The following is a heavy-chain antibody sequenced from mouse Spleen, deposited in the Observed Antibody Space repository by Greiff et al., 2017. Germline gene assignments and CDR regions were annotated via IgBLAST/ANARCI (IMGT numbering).Heavy chain of an antibody. CDR1: GFTFSSYA. CDR3: ARQDDGSYAMDY. Sequence: EVKLMESGGGLVKPGGSLKLSCAASGFTFSSYAMSWVRQTPEKRLEWVAAINSNGGSTYYPDTVKDRFTISRDNAKNTLYLQMSSLRSEDTALYYCARQDDGSYAMDYWGQGTSVTVSS. V-gene: IGHV5-6-2*01. J-gene: IGHJ4*01. D-gene: IGHD2-3*01. CDR2: INSNGGST.